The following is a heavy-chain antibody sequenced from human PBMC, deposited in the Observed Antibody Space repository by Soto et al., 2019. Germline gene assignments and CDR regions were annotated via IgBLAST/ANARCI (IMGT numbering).Heavy chain of an antibody. CDR2: MSTRGST. D-gene: IGHD3-10*01. J-gene: IGHJ4*02. Sequence: PSETLSLTCTVPGGSISRYFWSWIRQPAGKGLEWIGRMSTRGSTNYNPSLKSRVTMSLDTSKNQFSLKLSSVTAADTAVYYCANVLVFFGDSYFGSWGQGTLVTVS. V-gene: IGHV4-4*07. CDR3: ANVLVFFGDSYFGS. CDR1: GGSISRYF.